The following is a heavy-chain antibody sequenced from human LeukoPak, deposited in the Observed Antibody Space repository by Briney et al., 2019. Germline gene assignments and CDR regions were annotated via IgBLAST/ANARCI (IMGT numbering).Heavy chain of an antibody. J-gene: IGHJ4*01. D-gene: IGHD3-10*01. CDR1: GFTFSSYA. CDR3: ATPAYLYGSGSYDY. V-gene: IGHV3-23*01. CDR2: ISGSGGST. Sequence: PGGSLRLSCAASGFTFSSYAMSWVRQAPGKGLEWVSAISGSGGSTYYADSVKGRFTISRDNAKNTLYLQMNSLRAEDTAVYDCATPAYLYGSGSYDYWGHGTLVTVSS.